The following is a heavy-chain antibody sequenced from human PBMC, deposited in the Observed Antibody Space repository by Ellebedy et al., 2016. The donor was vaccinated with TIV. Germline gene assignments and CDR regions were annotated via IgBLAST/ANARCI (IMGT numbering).Heavy chain of an antibody. J-gene: IGHJ3*02. CDR2: ISGSGGST. Sequence: GESLKIPCAASGFTLSSYAMSWVRQAPGKGLEWVAAISGSGGSTYYADSVKGRFTISSDNSKNTLYLQMNSLRAEDTAVYYCAKSPRDDYGGNSGFDAFDIWGQGTMVTVSS. V-gene: IGHV3-23*01. CDR3: AKSPRDDYGGNSGFDAFDI. CDR1: GFTLSSYA. D-gene: IGHD4-23*01.